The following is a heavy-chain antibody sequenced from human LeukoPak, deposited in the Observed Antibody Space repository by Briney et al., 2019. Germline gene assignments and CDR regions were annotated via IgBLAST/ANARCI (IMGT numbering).Heavy chain of an antibody. D-gene: IGHD3-22*01. CDR1: VGSISSYY. V-gene: IGHV4-59*01. CDR2: IYYSGST. CDR3: ARYSSGYYHFDY. Sequence: SETLSLTCTVSVGSISSYYWSWIRQPPGKGLEWIGYIYYSGSTNYNPSLKSRVTISVDTSKNQFSLKLSSVTAADTAVYYCARYSSGYYHFDYWGQGTLVTVSS. J-gene: IGHJ4*02.